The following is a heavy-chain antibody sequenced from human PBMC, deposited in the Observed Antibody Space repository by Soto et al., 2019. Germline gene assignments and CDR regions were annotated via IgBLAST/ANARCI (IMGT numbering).Heavy chain of an antibody. J-gene: IGHJ4*02. CDR1: GGSISSYY. CDR2: IYYTGST. Sequence: QVQLQESGPGLVKPSETLSLTCSVSGGSISSYYWSWIRQAPGKGLEWIGYIYYTGSTKYNPSLKSRXXIXVVXSKNQFSLNLTSVTAADTAVYYCARDANAVAPFDFWGQGTLVTVSS. V-gene: IGHV4-59*01. CDR3: ARDANAVAPFDF. D-gene: IGHD6-19*01.